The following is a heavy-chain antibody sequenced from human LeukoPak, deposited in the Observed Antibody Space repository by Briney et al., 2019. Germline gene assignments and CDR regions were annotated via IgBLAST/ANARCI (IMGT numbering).Heavy chain of an antibody. CDR3: ARDPGPMVRGVLYYYYMDV. D-gene: IGHD3-10*01. CDR2: IIPIFGTA. Sequence: ASVKVSCKASGGTFSSYAISWVRQAPGQGLEWMGGIIPIFGTANYAQKFQGRVTITADESTSTAYMELSSLRSEDTAVYYCARDPGPMVRGVLYYYYMDVWGKGTTVTVSS. CDR1: GGTFSSYA. V-gene: IGHV1-69*01. J-gene: IGHJ6*03.